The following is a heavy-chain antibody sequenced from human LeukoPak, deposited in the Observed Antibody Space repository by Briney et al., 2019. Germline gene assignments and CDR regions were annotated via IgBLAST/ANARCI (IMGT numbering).Heavy chain of an antibody. CDR3: AREKSTYGSGSYDY. D-gene: IGHD3-10*01. Sequence: SETLSLTCAVSGGSISSTTSYWGWIRQPPGKGLEWIGRIYYSGSTFYNPSLKSRVTISVDTSKNQLSLRLSSVTAADTAVYYCAREKSTYGSGSYDYWGQGTLVTVSS. V-gene: IGHV4-39*02. CDR2: IYYSGST. CDR1: GGSISSTTSY. J-gene: IGHJ4*02.